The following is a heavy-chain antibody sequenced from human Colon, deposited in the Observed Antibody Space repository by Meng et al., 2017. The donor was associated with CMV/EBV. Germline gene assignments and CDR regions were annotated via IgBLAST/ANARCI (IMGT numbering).Heavy chain of an antibody. Sequence: GESLKISCAASGFSFSDSYMSWIRQAQGKGLEWVASISGHGATLNYADSVRGRFTISRDNAKNALYLQMNSLRAGDTALYYCARDSWTSGWYTAYWGQGTLVTVSS. CDR2: ISGHGATL. CDR1: GFSFSDSY. V-gene: IGHV3-11*01. D-gene: IGHD6-19*01. J-gene: IGHJ4*02. CDR3: ARDSWTSGWYTAY.